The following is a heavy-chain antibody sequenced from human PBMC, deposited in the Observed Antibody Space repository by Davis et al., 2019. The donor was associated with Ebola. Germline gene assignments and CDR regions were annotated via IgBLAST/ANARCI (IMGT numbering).Heavy chain of an antibody. V-gene: IGHV4-30-4*01. D-gene: IGHD3-22*01. CDR1: GGSISSGDYY. CDR3: ARDTMDYYDSSGSFDP. J-gene: IGHJ5*02. Sequence: SCTVSGGSISSGDYYWNWIRQPPGKGLEWIGYIFYSGSTYYNPSLKSRVTISVDTSKNQFSLKLSSVTAADTAVYYCARDTMDYYDSSGSFDPWGQGTLVTVSS. CDR2: IFYSGST.